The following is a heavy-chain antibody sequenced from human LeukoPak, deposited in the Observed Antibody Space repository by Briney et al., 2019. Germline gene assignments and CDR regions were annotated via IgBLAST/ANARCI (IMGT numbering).Heavy chain of an antibody. CDR3: ARVDTAMAQEAFDI. CDR2: IYYSGST. CDR1: GGSISSYY. V-gene: IGHV4-59*01. Sequence: PSETLSLTCTVSGGSISSYYWSWIRQPPGKGLEWIGYIYYSGSTNYNPSLKSRVTISVDTSKNQFSLKLSSVTAADTAVYYCARVDTAMAQEAFDIWGQGTMVTVSS. D-gene: IGHD5-18*01. J-gene: IGHJ3*02.